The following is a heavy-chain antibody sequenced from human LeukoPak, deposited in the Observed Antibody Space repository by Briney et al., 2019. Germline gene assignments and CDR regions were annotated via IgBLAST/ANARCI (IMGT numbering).Heavy chain of an antibody. D-gene: IGHD6-13*01. CDR2: ISYDGSNK. CDR3: ASQDDYSSSWYREYDAFDI. Sequence: GRSLRLSCAASGFTFSSYAMHWVRQAPGKGLEWVAVISYDGSNKYYADSVKGRFTISRDNSKNTLYLQMNSLRAEDTAVYYCASQDDYSSSWYREYDAFDIWGQGTMVTVSS. V-gene: IGHV3-30-3*01. J-gene: IGHJ3*02. CDR1: GFTFSSYA.